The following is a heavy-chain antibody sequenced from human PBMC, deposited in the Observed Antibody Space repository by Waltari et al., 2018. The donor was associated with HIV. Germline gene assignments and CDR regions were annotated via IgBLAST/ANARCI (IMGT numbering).Heavy chain of an antibody. J-gene: IGHJ4*02. D-gene: IGHD1-26*01. V-gene: IGHV3-48*03. CDR2: SSSSGSTI. Sequence: EVQVVESGGGLVQPGGSLRLSCAASGFTFSTHEMNWVRQAPGRGLWLGSYSSSSGSTIYCADSVKGRFTIARDNAKNSLYLQMNSLRAEDTAVYFCARDGSSYYGLDYWGRGTLVTVSS. CDR1: GFTFSTHE. CDR3: ARDGSSYYGLDY.